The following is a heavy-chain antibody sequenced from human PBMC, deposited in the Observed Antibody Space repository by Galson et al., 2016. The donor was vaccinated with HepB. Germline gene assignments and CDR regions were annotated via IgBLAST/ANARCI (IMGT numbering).Heavy chain of an antibody. CDR3: ARFSTSFDY. CDR1: GGSVSSGSYY. J-gene: IGHJ4*02. V-gene: IGHV4-30-4*01. Sequence: TLSLTCTVSGGSVSSGSYYWSWIRQPPGKGLEWIGHIYHSGSTNYNASLKSRITISVDTSKNQISLKLSSVTAADTAVYYCARFSTSFDYWGQGTLVTVSS. D-gene: IGHD2-2*01. CDR2: IYHSGST.